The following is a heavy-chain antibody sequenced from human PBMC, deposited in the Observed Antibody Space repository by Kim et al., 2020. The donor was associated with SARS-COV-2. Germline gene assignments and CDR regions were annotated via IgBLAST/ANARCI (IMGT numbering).Heavy chain of an antibody. J-gene: IGHJ3*02. V-gene: IGHV3-11*06. Sequence: GRFTLSRDNAKNSLYLQMNSLRAEDTAVYYCARDDYYDSSGYYPIDAFDIWGQGTMVTVSS. CDR3: ARDDYYDSSGYYPIDAFDI. D-gene: IGHD3-22*01.